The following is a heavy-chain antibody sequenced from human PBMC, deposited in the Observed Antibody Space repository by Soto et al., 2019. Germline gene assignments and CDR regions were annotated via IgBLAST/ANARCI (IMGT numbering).Heavy chain of an antibody. CDR2: IYYSGST. D-gene: IGHD3-22*01. V-gene: IGHV4-59*01. Sequence: PSETLSLTCTVSGGSISSYYWSWIRQPPGKGLEWIGYIYYSGSTNYNPSLKSRVTISVDTSKNQFSLKLSSVTAADTAVYYCAAESLTDYENDYWGQGTLVTVST. CDR1: GGSISSYY. J-gene: IGHJ4*02. CDR3: AAESLTDYENDY.